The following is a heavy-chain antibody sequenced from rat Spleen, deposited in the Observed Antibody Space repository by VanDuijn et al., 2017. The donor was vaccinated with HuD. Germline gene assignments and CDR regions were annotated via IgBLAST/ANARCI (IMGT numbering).Heavy chain of an antibody. Sequence: QVQLKESGPGLVQPSQTLSLTCTVSGFSLTSYTVSWVRQPPGKGLEWIAAISSGGSTYYNSALKSRLSISRDTSKSQVLLKMNSLQTEDTAMYFCVRSEGIIRGHFAYWGQGTLVTVSS. CDR3: VRSEGIIRGHFAY. D-gene: IGHD4-3*01. J-gene: IGHJ3*01. V-gene: IGHV2-6*01. CDR2: ISSGGST. CDR1: GFSLTSYT.